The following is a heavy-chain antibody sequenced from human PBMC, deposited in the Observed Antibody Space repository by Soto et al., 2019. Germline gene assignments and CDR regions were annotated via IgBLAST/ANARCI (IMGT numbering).Heavy chain of an antibody. CDR2: SNPRGGGT. J-gene: IGHJ4*02. Sequence: QAQLEQSGAEVKKPGASVKLSCKASGNTFTSYFIDWVRQAPGQGLHWMGVSNPRGGGTSYEPKFKGRVTMTRDTSTSTVYMEVSSLRSDDTAEDYCARDRDPGQWLNIFDYWGQGTLVTVSS. V-gene: IGHV1-46*01. CDR1: GNTFTSYF. D-gene: IGHD6-19*01. CDR3: ARDRDPGQWLNIFDY.